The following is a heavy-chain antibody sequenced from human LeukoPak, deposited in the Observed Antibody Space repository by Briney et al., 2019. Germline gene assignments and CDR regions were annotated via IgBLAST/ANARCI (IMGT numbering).Heavy chain of an antibody. CDR1: GFTFSSYA. D-gene: IGHD3-16*01. CDR2: ISYDGSNK. J-gene: IGHJ3*02. CDR3: AGGGIRTTNDAFDI. Sequence: GGSLRLSYAASGFTFSSYAMHWVRQAPGKGLEWVAVISYDGSNKYYADSVKGRFTISRDNSKNTLYLQMNSLRAEDTAVYYCAGGGIRTTNDAFDIWGQGTMVTVSS. V-gene: IGHV3-30-3*01.